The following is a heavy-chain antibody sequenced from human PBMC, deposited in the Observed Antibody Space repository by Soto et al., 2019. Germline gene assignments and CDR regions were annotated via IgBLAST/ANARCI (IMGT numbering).Heavy chain of an antibody. J-gene: IGHJ6*02. Sequence: QVQLVQSGAEVKKPGASVKVSCKASGYTFTSYGISCVRQAPGQGLEWMGWISAYNGNTNYAQKLQGRVTMTTDTSTSTAYMELRSLRSDDTAVYYCAWLYCISTSCYLGMDVWGQGTTVNVSS. D-gene: IGHD2-2*01. CDR3: AWLYCISTSCYLGMDV. CDR1: GYTFTSYG. V-gene: IGHV1-18*01. CDR2: ISAYNGNT.